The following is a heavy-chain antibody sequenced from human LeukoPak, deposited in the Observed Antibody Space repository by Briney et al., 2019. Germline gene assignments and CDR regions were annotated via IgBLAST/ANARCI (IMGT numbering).Heavy chain of an antibody. CDR2: IYHSGST. Sequence: SETLSLTCTVSGGSISSGGYYWSWIRQPPGKGLEWIGYIYHSGSTYYNPSLKSRVTISVDRSKNQFSLKLSSVTAADTAVDYCARLETVRGPENWGQGTLVTVSS. J-gene: IGHJ4*02. CDR1: GGSISSGGYY. D-gene: IGHD3-10*01. CDR3: ARLETVRGPEN. V-gene: IGHV4-30-2*01.